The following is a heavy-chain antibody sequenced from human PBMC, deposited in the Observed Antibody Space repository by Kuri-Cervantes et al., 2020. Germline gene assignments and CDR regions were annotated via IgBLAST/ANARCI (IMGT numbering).Heavy chain of an antibody. V-gene: IGHV3-30*07. CDR3: ARDGLRLFDY. J-gene: IGHJ4*02. Sequence: GGSLRLSCAASGFTFSSYAMHWVRQAPGKGLEWVAVISYDGSNKYYADSVKGRFTISRDNSKSTLYLQMNSLRAEDTAVYYCARDGLRLFDYWGQGTLVTVSS. CDR2: ISYDGSNK. CDR1: GFTFSSYA. D-gene: IGHD4-17*01.